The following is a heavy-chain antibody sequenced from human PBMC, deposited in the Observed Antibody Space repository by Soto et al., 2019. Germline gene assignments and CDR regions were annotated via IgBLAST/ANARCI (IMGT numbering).Heavy chain of an antibody. J-gene: IGHJ6*03. CDR3: ARDRVAVAGTVYYYYMDV. CDR2: ISAYNGNT. V-gene: IGHV1-18*01. D-gene: IGHD6-19*01. Sequence: ASVKVSCKASGYTFTSYGISWVRQAPGQGLEWMGWISAYNGNTNYAQKLQGRVTMTTDTSTSTAYMELRSLRSDDTAVYYCARDRVAVAGTVYYYYMDVWGKGTTVTVSS. CDR1: GYTFTSYG.